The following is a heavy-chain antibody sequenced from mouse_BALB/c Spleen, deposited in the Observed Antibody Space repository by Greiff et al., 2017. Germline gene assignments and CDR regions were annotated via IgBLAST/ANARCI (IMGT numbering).Heavy chain of an antibody. J-gene: IGHJ4*01. CDR3: TRQRATMITGYYAMDY. V-gene: IGHV5-6*01. CDR2: ISSGGSYT. CDR1: GFTFSSYG. Sequence: EVKVVESGGDLVKPGGSLKLSCAASGFTFSSYGMSWVRQTPDKRLEWVATISSGGSYTYYPDSVKGRFTISRDNAKNTLYLQISSLKSEDTAMDYCTRQRATMITGYYAMDYWGQGTSVTVSA. D-gene: IGHD2-4*01.